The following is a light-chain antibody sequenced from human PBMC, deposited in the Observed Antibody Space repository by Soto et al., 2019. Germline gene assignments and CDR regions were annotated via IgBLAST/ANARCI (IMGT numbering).Light chain of an antibody. Sequence: IQMTQSPSSLSASVGDRVTITCRASQDIRKDLAWYQQKPGKAPQILIYGASTLQTGVASRFSGSGSATEVTLTITSLQPEDFATYYCVQHDTDPLTFGGGTKVDIK. CDR3: VQHDTDPLT. V-gene: IGKV1-17*01. J-gene: IGKJ4*01. CDR2: GAS. CDR1: QDIRKD.